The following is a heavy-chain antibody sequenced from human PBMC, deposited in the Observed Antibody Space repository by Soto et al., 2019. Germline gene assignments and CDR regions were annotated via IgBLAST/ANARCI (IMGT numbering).Heavy chain of an antibody. Sequence: QVQLVQSGAEVKKPGSSVKVSCKASGGTFSSDSFSWVRQAPGQGLEWMAGIIPMFDTPIYAQKFQDRVTITADESTSTAYMQPSSLRSGDTAVYYCARSGGLDRDFNYWGQGSLVTVSS. CDR3: ARSGGLDRDFNY. J-gene: IGHJ4*02. V-gene: IGHV1-69*12. CDR2: IIPMFDTP. D-gene: IGHD1-26*01. CDR1: GGTFSSDS.